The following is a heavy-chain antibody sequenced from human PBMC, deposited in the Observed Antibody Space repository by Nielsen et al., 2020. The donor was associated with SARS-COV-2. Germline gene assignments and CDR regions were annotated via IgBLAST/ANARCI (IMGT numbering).Heavy chain of an antibody. CDR2: INHSGST. CDR1: GGSFSGYY. V-gene: IGHV4-34*01. Sequence: SETLSLTCAVYGGSFSGYYWSWIRQPPGKGLEWIGEINHSGSTNYNPSLKSRVTISVDTSKNQFSLKLSSVTAADTAVYYCAREATQLPHPWAFDIWGQGTMVTVSS. D-gene: IGHD2-2*01. J-gene: IGHJ3*02. CDR3: AREATQLPHPWAFDI.